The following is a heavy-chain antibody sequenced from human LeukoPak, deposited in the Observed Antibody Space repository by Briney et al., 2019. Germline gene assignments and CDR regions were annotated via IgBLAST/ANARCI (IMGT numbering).Heavy chain of an antibody. J-gene: IGHJ4*02. V-gene: IGHV4-59*12. CDR2: LYYSGST. CDR1: GGSISSYY. D-gene: IGHD3-22*01. Sequence: SETLSLTCTVSGGSISSYYWSWIRQPPGKGLEWIGQLYYSGSTNYNPSLKSRVTISVDTSKNQFSLKLSSVTAADTAVYYCARVSGDYYDSSGYYDYWGQGTLVTVSS. CDR3: ARVSGDYYDSSGYYDY.